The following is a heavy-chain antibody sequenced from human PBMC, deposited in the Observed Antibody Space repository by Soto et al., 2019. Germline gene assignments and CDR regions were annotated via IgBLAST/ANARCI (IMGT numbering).Heavy chain of an antibody. V-gene: IGHV3-23*01. CDR3: ARRGSVSYYDY. CDR1: GFTFSSYA. D-gene: IGHD6-19*01. J-gene: IGHJ4*02. CDR2: IRGSGDST. Sequence: EVQLLESGGGLVQPGGSLRLSCAASGFTFSSYAMRWVRQAPVKGLEWVSAIRGSGDSTYYADSVKGRFTISRDNSKNSLYLQMNSLRAEDTAVYYCARRGSVSYYDYWVQGTLVTVSS.